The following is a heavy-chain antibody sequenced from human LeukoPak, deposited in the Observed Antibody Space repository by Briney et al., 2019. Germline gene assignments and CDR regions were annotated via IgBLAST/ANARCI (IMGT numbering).Heavy chain of an antibody. D-gene: IGHD6-13*01. CDR3: ARVKGQIAAAGRGDY. Sequence: ASVKVSCKASGYTFTGYYMHWVRQAPGQGLEWMGWINPNSGGTNYAQKFQGRVTMTRDTSISTAYMELRSLRSDDTAVYYCARVKGQIAAAGRGDYWGQGTLVTVSS. CDR2: INPNSGGT. J-gene: IGHJ4*02. V-gene: IGHV1-2*02. CDR1: GYTFTGYY.